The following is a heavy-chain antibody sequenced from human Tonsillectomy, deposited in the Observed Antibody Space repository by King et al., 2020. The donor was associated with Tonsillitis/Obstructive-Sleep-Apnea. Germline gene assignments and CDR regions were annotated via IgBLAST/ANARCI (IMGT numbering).Heavy chain of an antibody. CDR1: GGSISSGGYY. Sequence: VQLQESGPGLVKPSQTLSLTCTVSGGSISSGGYYWSWIRQHPGKGLEWIGYIYYSGSTYYNPSLKSRVTISVDTSKNQFSLKLSSVTAADTAVYYCTGAEYCSGGSCYPAPVIFDYWGQGTLVTVSS. D-gene: IGHD2-15*01. V-gene: IGHV4-31*03. J-gene: IGHJ4*02. CDR3: TGAEYCSGGSCYPAPVIFDY. CDR2: IYYSGST.